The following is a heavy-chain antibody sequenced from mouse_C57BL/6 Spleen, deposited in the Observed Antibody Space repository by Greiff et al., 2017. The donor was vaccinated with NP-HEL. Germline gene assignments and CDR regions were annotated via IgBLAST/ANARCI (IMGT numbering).Heavy chain of an antibody. CDR1: GYTFTSYW. D-gene: IGHD3-2*02. J-gene: IGHJ4*01. CDR3: ARAQATPHYYAMDY. Sequence: QVQLQQPGAELVMPGASVKLSCKASGYTFTSYWMHWVKQRPGQGLEWIGEIDPSDSYTNYNQKFKGKSTLTVDKSSSTAYMQLSSLTSEDSAVYYCARAQATPHYYAMDYWGQGTSVTVSS. CDR2: IDPSDSYT. V-gene: IGHV1-69*01.